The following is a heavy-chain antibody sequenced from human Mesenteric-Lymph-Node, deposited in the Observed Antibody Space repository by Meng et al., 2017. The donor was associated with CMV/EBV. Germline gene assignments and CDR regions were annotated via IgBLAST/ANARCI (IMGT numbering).Heavy chain of an antibody. CDR2: INTNTGNP. Sequence: SGYTFTSYAMKWVRQAPGQGLEWMGWINTNTGNPTYAQGFTGRFVFSLDTSVSTAYLQISSLKAEDTAVYYCARGPPEGIAAADLDYWGQGTLVTVSS. V-gene: IGHV7-4-1*02. D-gene: IGHD6-13*01. J-gene: IGHJ4*02. CDR1: GYTFTSYA. CDR3: ARGPPEGIAAADLDY.